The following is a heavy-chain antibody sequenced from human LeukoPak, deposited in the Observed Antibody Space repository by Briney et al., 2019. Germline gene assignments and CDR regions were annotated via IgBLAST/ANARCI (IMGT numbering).Heavy chain of an antibody. CDR2: IGDDGTVQ. D-gene: IGHD3-9*01. CDR1: GFTFSTYG. J-gene: IGHJ4*02. CDR3: AREHSLDTWFFDF. V-gene: IGHV3-30*03. Sequence: GSLRLSCVASGFTFSTYGMHWVRQTPGKGLEWVAVIGDDGTVQHYADSVKGRFNLSRDNSKNTLFLQMNSLGTEDTAVYYCAREHSLDTWFFDFWGQGTLVAASP.